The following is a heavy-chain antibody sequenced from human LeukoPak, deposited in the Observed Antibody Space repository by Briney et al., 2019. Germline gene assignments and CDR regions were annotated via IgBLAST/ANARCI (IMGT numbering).Heavy chain of an antibody. J-gene: IGHJ3*02. CDR1: GFTFSDYW. CDR2: IRQDGNDE. V-gene: IGHV3-7*01. CDR3: ARDPSYGALDI. Sequence: GGSLRLSCAASGFTFSDYWMTWVRQAPGKGLEWVANIRQDGNDENYVDSAKCRFSISRHNAKNSLYLQMNSLRADDTAVYYCARDPSYGALDIWGQGTMVTVSS. D-gene: IGHD2-21*01.